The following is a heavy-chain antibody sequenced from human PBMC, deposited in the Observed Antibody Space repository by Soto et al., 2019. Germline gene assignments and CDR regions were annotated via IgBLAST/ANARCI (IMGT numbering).Heavy chain of an antibody. D-gene: IGHD2-2*01. V-gene: IGHV1-3*01. CDR1: GYTFTSYA. J-gene: IGHJ3*02. CDR2: INAGNGNT. CDR3: AKTRVFYQNVFDI. Sequence: ASVKVSCKASGYTFTSYAMHWVRQAPGQRLEWKGWINAGNGNTKYSQKFQGRVTITRDTSASTAYMELSSLRSEDTAVYYCAKTRVFYQNVFDIWGQGTMVTVSS.